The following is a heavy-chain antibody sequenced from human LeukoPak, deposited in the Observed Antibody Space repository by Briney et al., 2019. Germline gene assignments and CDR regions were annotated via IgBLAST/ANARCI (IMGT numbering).Heavy chain of an antibody. J-gene: IGHJ5*02. Sequence: SETLSLTCTVSGGSISSYYWSWIRQPAGKGLEWIGRIYNSGSTTYNPSLKSRVTMSVDTSKNQFSLKLSSVIAADTAVYYCARDSGTTGEVKFDPWGQGTLVTVSS. V-gene: IGHV4-4*07. CDR1: GGSISSYY. CDR3: ARDSGTTGEVKFDP. CDR2: IYNSGST. D-gene: IGHD3-10*01.